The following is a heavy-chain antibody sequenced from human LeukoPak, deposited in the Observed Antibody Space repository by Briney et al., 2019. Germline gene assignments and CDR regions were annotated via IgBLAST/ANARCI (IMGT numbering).Heavy chain of an antibody. V-gene: IGHV1-69*04. Sequence: SVKVSCKASGGTFSSYAISWVRQAPEQGLEWMGRIIPILGIANYAQKFQGRVTITADKSTSTAYMELSSLRSEDTAVYYCATVGTVATPSFDYWGQGTLVTVSS. CDR3: ATVGTVATPSFDY. J-gene: IGHJ4*02. D-gene: IGHD5-12*01. CDR1: GGTFSSYA. CDR2: IIPILGIA.